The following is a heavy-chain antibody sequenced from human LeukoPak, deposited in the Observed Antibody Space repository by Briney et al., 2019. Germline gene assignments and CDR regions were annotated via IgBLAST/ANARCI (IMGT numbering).Heavy chain of an antibody. D-gene: IGHD3-3*01. CDR2: IRSKANSYAT. CDR1: GFTFSGSA. J-gene: IGHJ5*02. V-gene: IGHV3-73*01. Sequence: GGSLRLSCAASGFTFSGSAMHWVRQASGKGLEWVGRIRSKANSYATAYASSVKGRFTIARDDSKKTAYLKMNSLKTEDTAVYYCTIKYYDFWSGNTRWFDPWGQGTLVTVSS. CDR3: TIKYYDFWSGNTRWFDP.